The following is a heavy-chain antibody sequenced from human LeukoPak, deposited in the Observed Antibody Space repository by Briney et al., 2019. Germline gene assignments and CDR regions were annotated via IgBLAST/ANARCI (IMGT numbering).Heavy chain of an antibody. CDR2: MSHTGAT. D-gene: IGHD3-9*01. V-gene: IGHV4-34*01. Sequence: SETLSLTCAVFGGSFSGYYWSWIRQSPEKGLEWIGEMSHTGATNYNPSLKSRVTVSVDTSKKQFSLNLRSVTAADTAVYYCARGLHYNILTGGMDVWGQGTTVIVSS. J-gene: IGHJ6*02. CDR1: GGSFSGYY. CDR3: ARGLHYNILTGGMDV.